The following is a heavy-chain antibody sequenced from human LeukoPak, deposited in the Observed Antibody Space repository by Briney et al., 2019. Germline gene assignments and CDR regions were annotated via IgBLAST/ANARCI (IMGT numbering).Heavy chain of an antibody. CDR3: ANVGVADVNPHFYLDV. Sequence: HAGGSLRLSCVASGFSFSTYAMVWVRQAPGKGLEWVSAMTRDGRTFYADSVQGLGTISRDNSKNTLYLQMSSLGAEDTADYFCANVGVADVNPHFYLDVWGTGTTVTVSS. CDR1: GFSFSTYA. V-gene: IGHV3-23*01. J-gene: IGHJ6*03. CDR2: MTRDGRT. D-gene: IGHD6-13*01.